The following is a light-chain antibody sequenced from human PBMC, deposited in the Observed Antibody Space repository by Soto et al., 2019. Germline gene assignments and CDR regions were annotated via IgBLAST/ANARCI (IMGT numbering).Light chain of an antibody. Sequence: EIVLTQSPGTLSLSPGERATLSCRASQSVSSSYLAWYQQKPGQAPRLLIYGASSMATGIPDRFSGSGSGTDFTLTISRLEPEDFAVYYCQQYGSSPPGVTFGTGTKVDIK. J-gene: IGKJ3*01. CDR1: QSVSSSY. V-gene: IGKV3-20*01. CDR2: GAS. CDR3: QQYGSSPPGVT.